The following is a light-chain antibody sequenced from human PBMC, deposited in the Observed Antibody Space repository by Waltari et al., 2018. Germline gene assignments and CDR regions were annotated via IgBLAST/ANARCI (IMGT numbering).Light chain of an antibody. CDR3: QNYNSAPFT. Sequence: DIQMTQSPSSLSASVGDSVTITYRASQGIGNYLAWYQQKPGTVPKLLIYTASTLQSGVPSRFSGSGSAADFTLTISSLQPEDAATYYCQNYNSAPFTFGPGTRVDIK. CDR2: TAS. J-gene: IGKJ3*01. V-gene: IGKV1-27*01. CDR1: QGIGNY.